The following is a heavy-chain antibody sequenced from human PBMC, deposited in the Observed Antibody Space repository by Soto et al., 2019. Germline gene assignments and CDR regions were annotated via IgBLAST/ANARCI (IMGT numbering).Heavy chain of an antibody. CDR1: GNTVPNYA. Sequence: ASVKVSCKASGNTVPNYAIHWVRQAPGQRLEWMGWINVGNGNTRYSQKFQGRLTLTRDTPGNTAYLELNSLISEDTAVYYCATPQDYDDFLDSWGQGTLVTVSS. J-gene: IGHJ4*02. D-gene: IGHD3-22*01. CDR3: ATPQDYDDFLDS. CDR2: INVGNGNT. V-gene: IGHV1-3*01.